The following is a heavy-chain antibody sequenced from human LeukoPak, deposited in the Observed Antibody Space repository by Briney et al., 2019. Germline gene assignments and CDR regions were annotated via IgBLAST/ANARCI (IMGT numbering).Heavy chain of an antibody. CDR2: IYYSGST. Sequence: PSETLSLTCTVSGDSISSNSYYWGRIRQPPGKGLEWIGSIYYSGSTYYNPSLKSRVTISVDTSKNQFALKVSSVTAADTAVYYCARGGAVAGHFDYWGQGTLVTVSS. CDR1: GDSISSNSYY. CDR3: ARGGAVAGHFDY. J-gene: IGHJ4*02. V-gene: IGHV4-39*06. D-gene: IGHD6-19*01.